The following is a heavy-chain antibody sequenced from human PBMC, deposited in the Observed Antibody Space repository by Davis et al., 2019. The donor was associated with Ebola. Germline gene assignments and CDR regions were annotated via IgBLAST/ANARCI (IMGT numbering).Heavy chain of an antibody. V-gene: IGHV5-51*01. CDR3: ARQRKMTTVTDFDY. J-gene: IGHJ4*02. D-gene: IGHD4-17*01. CDR2: IYPDDSDT. CDR1: GYSFNNYW. Sequence: GGSLRLSCKASGYSFNNYWIDWMRQMPGKGLEWMGIIYPDDSDTRYSPSFQGQVTISADKSISTAYLQWSSLKASDTAMYYCARQRKMTTVTDFDYWGQGTLVTVSS.